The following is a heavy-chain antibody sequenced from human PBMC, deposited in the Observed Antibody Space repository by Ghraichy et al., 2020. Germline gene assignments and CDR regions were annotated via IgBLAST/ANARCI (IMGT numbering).Heavy chain of an antibody. CDR2: ISSSSSYI. CDR1: GFTFSSYT. CDR3: ARDWGSIAVAGTRPFDY. J-gene: IGHJ4*02. Sequence: LTCAASGFTFSSYTMNWVRQAPGRGLEWVSSISSSSSYIYYADSVKGRFTISRDNAQNSLYLLMNSLRAEDTAVYYCARDWGSIAVAGTRPFDYWGQGTLVTVSS. D-gene: IGHD6-19*01. V-gene: IGHV3-21*01.